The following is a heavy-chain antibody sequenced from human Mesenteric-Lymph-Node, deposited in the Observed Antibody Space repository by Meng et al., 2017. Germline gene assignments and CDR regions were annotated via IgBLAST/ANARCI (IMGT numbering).Heavy chain of an antibody. CDR3: ARDNYVTASRFDY. CDR1: GYTFTSYD. D-gene: IGHD3-10*02. CDR2: INSNNGNP. Sequence: QVQLVQSESEVKNHGAAVQVSCKAAGYTFTSYDIKQLRQAPGQGPEWMGWINSNNGNPTYAQGFTGRFVFSLDDSVSRAYVQISSLKVEDTAMYYCARDNYVTASRFDYWGQGTLVTVSS. V-gene: IGHV7-4-1*02. J-gene: IGHJ4*02.